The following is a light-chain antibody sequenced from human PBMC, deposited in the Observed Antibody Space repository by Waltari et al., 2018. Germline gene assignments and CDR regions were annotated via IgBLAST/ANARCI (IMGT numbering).Light chain of an antibody. CDR1: QSISSW. Sequence: DIQMTQSPSTLSASVGDRVTITCRASQSISSWLAWYQQKPWKAPKLLIYKASSLESGVPSRFSGSGSGTEFTLTISSLQPDDFATYYCQQYNSYSLALTFGGGTKVEIK. CDR3: QQYNSYSLALT. V-gene: IGKV1-5*03. J-gene: IGKJ4*01. CDR2: KAS.